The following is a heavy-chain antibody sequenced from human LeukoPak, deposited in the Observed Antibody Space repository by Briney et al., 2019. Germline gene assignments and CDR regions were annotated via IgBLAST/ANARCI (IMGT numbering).Heavy chain of an antibody. Sequence: PGRSLRLSCAASGFTFSSYAMHWVRQAPGKGLEWVAVISYDGSNKYYADSVKGRFTISRDNSKNTLYLQMNSLRAEDTAVYYCAKSYYYDSSGCDFDYWGQGTLVTVSS. V-gene: IGHV3-30-3*02. CDR1: GFTFSSYA. J-gene: IGHJ4*02. CDR2: ISYDGSNK. CDR3: AKSYYYDSSGCDFDY. D-gene: IGHD3-22*01.